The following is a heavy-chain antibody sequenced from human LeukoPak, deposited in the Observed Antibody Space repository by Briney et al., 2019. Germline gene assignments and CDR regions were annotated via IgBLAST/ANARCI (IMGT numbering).Heavy chain of an antibody. V-gene: IGHV4-31*03. CDR2: IYYSGST. CDR1: GGSISGGGYY. CDR3: ARVDATVVTPDY. D-gene: IGHD4-23*01. Sequence: SETLSLTCTVSGGSISGGGYYWSWIRQHPGKGLEWIGYIYYSGSTYYNPSLKSRVTISVDTSKNQFSLKLSSVTAADTAVYYCARVDATVVTPDYWGQGTLVTVSS. J-gene: IGHJ4*02.